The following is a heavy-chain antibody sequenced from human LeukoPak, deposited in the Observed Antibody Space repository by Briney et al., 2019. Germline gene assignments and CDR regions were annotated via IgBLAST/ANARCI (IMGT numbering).Heavy chain of an antibody. V-gene: IGHV3-7*01. Sequence: PGGSLRLSCAASGFTFSSYWMSWVRQAPGKGLEWVANIKQDGSEKYYADSVKGRFTISRDNSKNTLYLQMNSLRAEDTAVYYCAKDQARGYPHYYFDYWGQGTLVTVSS. CDR3: AKDQARGYPHYYFDY. CDR2: IKQDGSEK. J-gene: IGHJ4*02. CDR1: GFTFSSYW. D-gene: IGHD3-22*01.